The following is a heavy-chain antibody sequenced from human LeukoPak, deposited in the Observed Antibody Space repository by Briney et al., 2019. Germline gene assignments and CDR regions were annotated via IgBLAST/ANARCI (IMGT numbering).Heavy chain of an antibody. V-gene: IGHV4-61*01. CDR2: IYYSGST. CDR1: GSSVSSGSYY. D-gene: IGHD3-10*01. J-gene: IGHJ4*02. CDR3: ARNVGYYYGSGSYRDY. Sequence: SETLSLTCTVSGSSVSSGSYYWTWIRQPPGKGLEWIGYIYYSGSTNYNPSLKSRVTISVDTSKNQFSLKLSSVTAADTAVYYCARNVGYYYGSGSYRDYWGQGTLVTVSS.